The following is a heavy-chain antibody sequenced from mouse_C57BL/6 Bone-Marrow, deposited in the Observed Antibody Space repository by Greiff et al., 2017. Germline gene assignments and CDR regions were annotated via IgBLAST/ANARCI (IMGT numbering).Heavy chain of an antibody. J-gene: IGHJ1*03. D-gene: IGHD1-1*01. CDR1: GYTFTSYD. CDR2: IYPRDGST. Sequence: QVQLQQSGPELVKPGASVKLSCKASGYTFTSYDINWVKQRPGQGLEWIGWIYPRDGSTKYNEKFKGKATLTVDTSSSPAFMELHSPTSEDSAVYFCARLEFDGSSGDWYFDVWGTGTTVTVSS. CDR3: ARLEFDGSSGDWYFDV. V-gene: IGHV1-85*01.